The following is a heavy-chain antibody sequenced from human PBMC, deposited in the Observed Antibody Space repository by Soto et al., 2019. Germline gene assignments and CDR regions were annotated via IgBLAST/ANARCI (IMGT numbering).Heavy chain of an antibody. CDR2: IYYSDNT. D-gene: IGHD3-9*01. CDR3: ARGDDAYKTGY. Sequence: SETLSLTCSVSGVSVTNLYWSWIRQSPGKGLEWIGYIYYSDNTNYNPSFKSRVTMSLDTSKNEFSLKLSSVTAADTAVYYCARGDDAYKTGYWGQGTLVTVSS. J-gene: IGHJ4*02. V-gene: IGHV4-59*02. CDR1: GVSVTNLY.